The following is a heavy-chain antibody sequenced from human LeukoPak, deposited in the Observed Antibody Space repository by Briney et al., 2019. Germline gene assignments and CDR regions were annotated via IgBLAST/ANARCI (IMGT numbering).Heavy chain of an antibody. CDR1: GFTFDSYS. V-gene: IGHV3-48*01. CDR3: ARGLALGLTVTPKAFDY. J-gene: IGHJ4*02. CDR2: ISNSGSPI. Sequence: GGSLRLSCVVSGFTFDSYSMSWVRQAPGKGLEGISYISNSGSPIYYADSVKGRFTIPRDKDRSSLYLQMNSLAADDTAVYYCARGLALGLTVTPKAFDYWGQGTLVTVSS. D-gene: IGHD4-11*01.